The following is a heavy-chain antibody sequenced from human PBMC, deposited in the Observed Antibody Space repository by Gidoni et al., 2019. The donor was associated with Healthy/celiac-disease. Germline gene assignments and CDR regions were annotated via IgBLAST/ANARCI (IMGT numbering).Heavy chain of an antibody. CDR3: TSYYYDSSGYIG. V-gene: IGHV3-15*01. D-gene: IGHD3-22*01. Sequence: EVQLVESGGGLVKPGGSLRLSCAASGFTFSNAWMSWVRQAPGKGLEWVGRIKSKTDGGTTDYAAPVKGRFTISRDDSKNTLYLQMNSLKTEDTAVYYCTSYYYDSSGYIGGGQGTLVTVSS. J-gene: IGHJ4*02. CDR2: IKSKTDGGTT. CDR1: GFTFSNAW.